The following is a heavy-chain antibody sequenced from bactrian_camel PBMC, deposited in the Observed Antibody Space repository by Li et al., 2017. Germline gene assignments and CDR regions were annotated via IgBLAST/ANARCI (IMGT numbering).Heavy chain of an antibody. CDR2: IFSIGNT. J-gene: IGHJ4*01. CDR3: VTGIGVVVGIPFTY. Sequence: VQLVESGGGLVQPGGSLRLSCIVSGFTFSSSAVNWVRQAPGKGLEWVSTIFSIGNTYFADSVKGRFTISRDNAKNTLSLQMNSLKTEDTAMYYCVTGIGVVVGIPFTYWGHGTQVTVS. V-gene: IGHV3S10*01. D-gene: IGHD6*01. CDR1: GFTFSSSA.